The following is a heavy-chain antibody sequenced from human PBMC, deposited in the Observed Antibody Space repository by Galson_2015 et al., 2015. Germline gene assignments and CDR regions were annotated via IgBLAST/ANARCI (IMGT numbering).Heavy chain of an antibody. D-gene: IGHD6-13*01. CDR1: GYTFTSYG. J-gene: IGHJ4*02. Sequence: SVKVSCKASGYTFTSYGISWVRQAPGQGLEWMGWISAYNGNTNYAQKLQGRVTMTTDTSTTTAYMELRSLRSDDTAVYYCARDLGIAAAGNSFDYWGQGTLVTVSS. CDR2: ISAYNGNT. CDR3: ARDLGIAAAGNSFDY. V-gene: IGHV1-18*01.